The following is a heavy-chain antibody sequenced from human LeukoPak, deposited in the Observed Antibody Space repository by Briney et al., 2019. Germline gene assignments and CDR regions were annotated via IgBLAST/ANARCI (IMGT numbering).Heavy chain of an antibody. CDR3: ARVRVAAAGPFDY. CDR1: GGTFSSYA. J-gene: IGHJ4*02. D-gene: IGHD6-13*01. Sequence: SVKVACKASGGTFSSYAISWVRQAHGQGLEWMGRTIPILGIATHAHKFQGRVTITAGKCTSTAYMELSSLRSEDTAVYYCARVRVAAAGPFDYWGQGTLVTVSS. CDR2: TIPILGIA. V-gene: IGHV1-69*04.